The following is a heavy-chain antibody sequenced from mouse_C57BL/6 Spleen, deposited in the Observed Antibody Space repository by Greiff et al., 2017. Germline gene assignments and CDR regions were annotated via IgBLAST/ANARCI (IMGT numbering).Heavy chain of an antibody. J-gene: IGHJ2*01. CDR1: GFTFSSYS. CDR3: ARGGYSNDEGLDY. Sequence: EVQLVESGGGLVKPGGSLKLSCAASGFTFSSYSMSWVRQTPEKRLEWVATISDGGSYTYYPDNVKGRFTIARDNAKNNLYLQISHLKSEDTAMYYCARGGYSNDEGLDYWGQGTTLTVSS. CDR2: ISDGGSYT. D-gene: IGHD2-12*01. V-gene: IGHV5-4*01.